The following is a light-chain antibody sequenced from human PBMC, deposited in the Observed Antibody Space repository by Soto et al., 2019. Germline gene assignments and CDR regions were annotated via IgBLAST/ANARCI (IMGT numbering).Light chain of an antibody. CDR2: DAS. CDR3: HQRSNWLT. Sequence: EIVLTQSPATLSLSPGERATLSCRASQSVSSYLAWYQQKPGQAPRLLIYDASNRATGIPARFSGSGSGTDFTLTISSLEPEDFAVCYCHQRSNWLTFGGGTKVEIK. CDR1: QSVSSY. V-gene: IGKV3-11*01. J-gene: IGKJ4*01.